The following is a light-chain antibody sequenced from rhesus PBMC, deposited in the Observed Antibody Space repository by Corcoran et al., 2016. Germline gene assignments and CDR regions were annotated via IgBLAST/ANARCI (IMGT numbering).Light chain of an antibody. Sequence: QVILTQSPATLSLSPGERATLSCRASQSVSSYLAWYQKKPGQAPRLLIYGASSRATGIPDRFSGRGSGTDVTLTISSLEPEDVGVYHCYQHSSGYSFGQGTKVEIK. CDR3: YQHSSGYS. CDR2: GAS. CDR1: QSVSSY. V-gene: IGKV3-10*01. J-gene: IGKJ2*01.